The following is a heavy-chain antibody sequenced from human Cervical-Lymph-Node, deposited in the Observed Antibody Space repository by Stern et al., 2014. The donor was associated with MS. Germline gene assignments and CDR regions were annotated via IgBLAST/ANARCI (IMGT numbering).Heavy chain of an antibody. CDR1: GYTFASYA. V-gene: IGHV1-3*01. Sequence: QVQLVQSGAEVKKPGASVKVSCKAAGYTFASYALHWVRQAPGQRLEWMGWINADNGKTKFSQKFQGRVTITRDTSASTAYMELSSRRSEDTAVYYCARVDSSSRFDPWGQGTLVIVSS. CDR2: INADNGKT. D-gene: IGHD6-6*01. J-gene: IGHJ5*02. CDR3: ARVDSSSRFDP.